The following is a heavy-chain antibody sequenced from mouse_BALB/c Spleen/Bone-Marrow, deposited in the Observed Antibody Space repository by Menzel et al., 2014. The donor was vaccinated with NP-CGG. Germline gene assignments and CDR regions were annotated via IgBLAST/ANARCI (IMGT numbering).Heavy chain of an antibody. CDR2: LYPGDRRT. V-gene: IGHV1S56*01. D-gene: IGHD3-2*01. Sequence: VHLQQSGPELVKAGALVKISCKASGYTFTSYDLNWVQQRPGQGLEWNGWLYPGDRRTKYNEKFKGKATLPADKSSSTAYMQLSSLSSENSAVYFCARSGDSSGYGFAYWGQGTLVTVSA. CDR1: GYTFTSYD. J-gene: IGHJ3*01. CDR3: ARSGDSSGYGFAY.